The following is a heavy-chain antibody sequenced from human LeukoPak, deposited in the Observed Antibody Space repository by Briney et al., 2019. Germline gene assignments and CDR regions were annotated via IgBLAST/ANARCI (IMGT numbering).Heavy chain of an antibody. J-gene: IGHJ4*02. CDR3: ARGRDRSKAGDH. D-gene: IGHD5-24*01. CDR1: GGSCDDSY. Sequence: SETLSLTCAVYGGSCDDSYCSWIRQPPGKGLEWIGEIHPYGIFYYNSSLMSRVTISIDTSKSQFSLRLASVTAADTAFYYCARGRDRSKAGDHWGQGSLVTVSS. CDR2: IHPYGIF. V-gene: IGHV4-34*01.